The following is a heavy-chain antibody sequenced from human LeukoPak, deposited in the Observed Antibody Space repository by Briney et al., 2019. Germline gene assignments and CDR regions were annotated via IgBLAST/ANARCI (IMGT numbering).Heavy chain of an antibody. J-gene: IGHJ4*02. Sequence: GESLKISFKGSGXTFTKYCIGWVRQTPGKGLECMGIIYPGDSDTRYSPSFQGQVTISADKSISTAYLQWSSLKASDSAMYYCARRDMATNTPFDYWGQGTLVTVSS. D-gene: IGHD5-24*01. CDR3: ARRDMATNTPFDY. V-gene: IGHV5-51*01. CDR2: IYPGDSDT. CDR1: GXTFTKYC.